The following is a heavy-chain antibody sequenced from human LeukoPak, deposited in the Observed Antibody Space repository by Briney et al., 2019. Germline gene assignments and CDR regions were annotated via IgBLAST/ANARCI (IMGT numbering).Heavy chain of an antibody. V-gene: IGHV7-4-1*02. Sequence: GAPVNVSCKASGYTFTTYTMNWVRPAPGQGLEWMGWINTNTGNPTYAYGFTGRFVFSLDTSVSTAYLQISSLKAEDTAVYYRARDREEYPITYYCYGMDVWGQGTTVTVSS. CDR3: ARDREEYPITYYCYGMDV. CDR2: INTNTGNP. J-gene: IGHJ6*02. D-gene: IGHD2-2*01. CDR1: GYTFTTYT.